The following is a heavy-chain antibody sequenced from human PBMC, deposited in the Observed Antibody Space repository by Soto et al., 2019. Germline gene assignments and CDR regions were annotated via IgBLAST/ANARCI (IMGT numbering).Heavy chain of an antibody. D-gene: IGHD3-16*01. CDR1: GFSLDSSGVG. CDR2: IFWDDDK. Sequence: QITLKESGPTLVNPTQTLTLTCTFSGFSLDSSGVGVGWIRQPPGKALEWLAVIFWDDDKRYSPSLENRITVNKDTAKNQVVITMNNVDPVDTATYYCTHIPFGGINHLPTRGMDVWGQGTTVTVSS. CDR3: THIPFGGINHLPTRGMDV. J-gene: IGHJ6*02. V-gene: IGHV2-5*02.